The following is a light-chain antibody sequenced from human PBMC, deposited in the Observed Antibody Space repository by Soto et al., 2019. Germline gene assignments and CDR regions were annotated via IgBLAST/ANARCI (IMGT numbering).Light chain of an antibody. CDR3: QQRSNWPPEVT. Sequence: EIVLTQSPDTLSLSPGERATLSCRASQSVRSSLAWYQQKPGQAPRLLIYDAANRATGIPARFSGSGSGTELTLTISSLEPEDFAVYYCQQRSNWPPEVTFGPGTKVDIK. CDR2: DAA. V-gene: IGKV3-11*01. J-gene: IGKJ3*01. CDR1: QSVRSS.